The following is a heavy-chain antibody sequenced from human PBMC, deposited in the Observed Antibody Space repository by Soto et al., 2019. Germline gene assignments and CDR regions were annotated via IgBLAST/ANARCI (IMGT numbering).Heavy chain of an antibody. CDR1: GVTFTRYS. V-gene: IGHV3-21*06. CDR3: ARESEDLTSNFDY. Sequence: PAGSLRLSCAASGVTFTRYSMNWVRQAPGKGLAWVSSISSTTNYIYYGDSMKGRFTISRDNAKNSLYLEMNSLRAEDTAVYYCARESEDLTSNFDYWGQGTLVTVSS. J-gene: IGHJ4*02. CDR2: ISSTTNYI.